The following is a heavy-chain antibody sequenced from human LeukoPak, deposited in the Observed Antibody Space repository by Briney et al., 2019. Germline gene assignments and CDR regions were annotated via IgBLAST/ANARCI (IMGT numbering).Heavy chain of an antibody. CDR2: IYPGDSDT. J-gene: IGHJ3*02. D-gene: IGHD1-14*01. Sequence: GESLKISCKGSGYSFTSYWIGWVRQMPGKGLEWMGIIYPGDSDTRYSPSFQGQVTISADKSISTAYLQWSSLKASDTAMYYCARPVERYTNHDPFDIWGQGTMVTVSS. V-gene: IGHV5-51*01. CDR3: ARPVERYTNHDPFDI. CDR1: GYSFTSYW.